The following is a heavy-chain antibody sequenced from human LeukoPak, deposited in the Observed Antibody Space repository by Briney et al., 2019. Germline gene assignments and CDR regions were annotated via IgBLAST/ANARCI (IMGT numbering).Heavy chain of an antibody. Sequence: GGSLRLSCAASGFPFDDYGMSWVRQAPGKGLEWVSGINWNGGSTGYADSVKGRFTISRDNAKSSLYLQMNSLGAEDTALYHCARVARYTSNYYFDYWGQGTLVTVSS. CDR2: INWNGGST. CDR3: ARVARYTSNYYFDY. D-gene: IGHD6-13*01. CDR1: GFPFDDYG. J-gene: IGHJ4*02. V-gene: IGHV3-20*01.